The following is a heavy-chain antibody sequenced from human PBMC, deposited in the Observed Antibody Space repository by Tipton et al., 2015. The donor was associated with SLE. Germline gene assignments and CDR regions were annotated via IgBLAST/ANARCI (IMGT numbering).Heavy chain of an antibody. CDR3: ARHDYDSNGYYQYYFDY. CDR1: GGSISSGNYY. Sequence: TLSLTCTVSGGSISSGNYYWTWIRQPAGRGLEWIGRIFSRGSSNYNPSLKSRVTISVDTSKNQFSLKLSSVTAADTAVYYCARHDYDSNGYYQYYFDYWGQGTLVTVSS. J-gene: IGHJ4*02. CDR2: IFSRGSS. D-gene: IGHD3-22*01. V-gene: IGHV4-61*02.